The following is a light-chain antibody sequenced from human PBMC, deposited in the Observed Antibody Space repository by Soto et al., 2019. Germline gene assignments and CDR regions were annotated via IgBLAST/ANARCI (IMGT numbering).Light chain of an antibody. J-gene: IGKJ1*01. CDR3: QQYSNYWT. V-gene: IGKV1-5*03. Sequence: DIQMTQSPSTLSASVGDRVTITCRASQSINSWLAWYQQKPGKAPKLVIYKASTLESGVPSRFSGSGSGTEFTLTISSLQPDDFATYSCQQYSNYWTFGQGTKVEIK. CDR2: KAS. CDR1: QSINSW.